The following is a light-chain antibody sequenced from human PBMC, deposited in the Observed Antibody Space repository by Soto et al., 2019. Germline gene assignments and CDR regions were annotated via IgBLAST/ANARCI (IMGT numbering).Light chain of an antibody. Sequence: DVVMTQSPLSLSVTLGQPASISCRSSQGLVYSDGNTFLNWFHQRPGQSPRRLIYQVSNRDSGVPDRVSGSGSGTDYTLTISRVEAEDVGIYYGLHGTLWPWTFGQGTKVEIK. CDR2: QVS. CDR3: LHGTLWPWT. J-gene: IGKJ1*01. V-gene: IGKV2-30*01. CDR1: QGLVYSDGNTF.